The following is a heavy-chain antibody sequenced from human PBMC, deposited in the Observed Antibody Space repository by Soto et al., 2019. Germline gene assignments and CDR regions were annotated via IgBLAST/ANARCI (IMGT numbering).Heavy chain of an antibody. V-gene: IGHV4-4*02. CDR3: ARSYYDILTGFLAIDY. CDR1: GGSISSSNW. Sequence: QVQLQESGPGLVKPSGTLSLTCAVSGGSISSSNWWSWVRQPPGKGLEWIGEIYHSGSTNYNQSLKSRVTISVDKSKNQFSLKPSYVTAADTAVYYCARSYYDILTGFLAIDYWGQGTLVTVSS. D-gene: IGHD3-9*01. CDR2: IYHSGST. J-gene: IGHJ4*02.